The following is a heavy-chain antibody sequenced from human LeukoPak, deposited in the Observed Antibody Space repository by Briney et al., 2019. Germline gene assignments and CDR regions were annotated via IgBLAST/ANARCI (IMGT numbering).Heavy chain of an antibody. Sequence: SETLSLTCAVYGGSFSGYYWSWIRQPPGKGLEWIGEINHSGSTNYNPSLKSRVTISVDTSKNQFSLKLSSVTAADTAVYYCARVQLRPPFDYWGQGTLVTVSS. CDR3: ARVQLRPPFDY. V-gene: IGHV4-34*01. D-gene: IGHD5-12*01. CDR2: INHSGST. J-gene: IGHJ4*02. CDR1: GGSFSGYY.